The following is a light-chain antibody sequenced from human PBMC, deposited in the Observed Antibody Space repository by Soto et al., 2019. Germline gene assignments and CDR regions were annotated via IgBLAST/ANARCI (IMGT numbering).Light chain of an antibody. CDR1: QTIDSRY. Sequence: EIVLTQSPGTLSLSPGERATLSCRASQTIDSRYLAWYQHQPGQAPRLLIYRTFARAPGIPDRFSGGGSGTDFTLTISRLEREDFAVYYCQQYDTSPPTFGQGTRLDIK. V-gene: IGKV3-20*01. CDR3: QQYDTSPPT. J-gene: IGKJ5*01. CDR2: RTF.